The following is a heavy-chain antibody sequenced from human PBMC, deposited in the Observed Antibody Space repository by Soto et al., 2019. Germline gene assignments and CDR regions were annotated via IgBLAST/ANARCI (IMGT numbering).Heavy chain of an antibody. V-gene: IGHV3-23*01. J-gene: IGHJ4*02. Sequence: GGSLRLSCAASGFTFSSYAMSWVRQAPGKGLGWVSAISGGADSTYYADSAKGRFTISRDNSKNTLYLQLNSLRAADTAVYYCAKSLWLQSTGNLHYWGQGTLVTVSS. CDR3: AKSLWLQSTGNLHY. D-gene: IGHD5-12*01. CDR2: ISGGADST. CDR1: GFTFSSYA.